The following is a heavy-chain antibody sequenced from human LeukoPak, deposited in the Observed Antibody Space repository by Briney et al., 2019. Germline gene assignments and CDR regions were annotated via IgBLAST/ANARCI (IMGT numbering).Heavy chain of an antibody. CDR2: IIPIFGTA. V-gene: IGHV1-69*13. Sequence: SVKVSCKASGGTFSSYAISWVRQAPGQGLEWMGGIIPIFGTANYAQKFQGRVTITADESTSTAYMELSSLRSEDTAVYYCARSYYDILTGYLTYYWFDPWGQGTLVTVSS. CDR1: GGTFSSYA. D-gene: IGHD3-9*01. J-gene: IGHJ5*02. CDR3: ARSYYDILTGYLTYYWFDP.